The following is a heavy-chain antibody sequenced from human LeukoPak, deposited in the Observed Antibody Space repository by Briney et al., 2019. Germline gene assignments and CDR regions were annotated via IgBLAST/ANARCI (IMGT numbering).Heavy chain of an antibody. CDR2: ISGYNGYT. V-gene: IGHV1-18*01. CDR3: TGLTGIDYYGSGSLNY. CDR1: GYIFSNFG. Sequence: ASVKVSCKASGYIFSNFGINWVRQAPGQGLEWMGWISGYNGYTKYAQKLQGRVTMTTDTSTSTAHMELRSLRSDDTAVYYCTGLTGIDYYGSGSLNYWGQGTLVTVSS. D-gene: IGHD3-10*01. J-gene: IGHJ4*02.